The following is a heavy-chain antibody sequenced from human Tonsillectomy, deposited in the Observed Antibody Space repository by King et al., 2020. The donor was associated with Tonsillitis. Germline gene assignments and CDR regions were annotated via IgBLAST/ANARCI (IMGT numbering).Heavy chain of an antibody. D-gene: IGHD6-19*01. CDR2: ISYSGNT. Sequence: QLQESGPGLMKPSETLSLTCTVSGGSISSYYWSWIRQPPGKGLEWIGYISYSGNTNYNPSLKSRLTISADTSKNQFSLKLSSVTAVDTAMYFCARSIAVADPYAAFDIWGHGTMVTVSS. CDR3: ARSIAVADPYAAFDI. J-gene: IGHJ3*02. V-gene: IGHV4-59*01. CDR1: GGSISSYY.